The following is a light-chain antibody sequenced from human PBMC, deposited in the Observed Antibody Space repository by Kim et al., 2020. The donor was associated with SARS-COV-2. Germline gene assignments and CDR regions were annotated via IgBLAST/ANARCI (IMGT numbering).Light chain of an antibody. J-gene: IGLJ1*01. CDR3: NSRDSSGNPPYV. V-gene: IGLV3-19*01. Sequence: LGQTVRITCQGDSLRSYYASWYQQKPGQAPVLVIYGKNNRPSGIPDRFSGSSSGNTASLTITGAQAEDEADYYCNSRDSSGNPPYVFGTGTKVTVL. CDR2: GKN. CDR1: SLRSYY.